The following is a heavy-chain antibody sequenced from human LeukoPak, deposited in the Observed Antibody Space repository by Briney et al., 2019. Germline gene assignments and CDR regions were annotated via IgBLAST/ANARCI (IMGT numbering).Heavy chain of an antibody. J-gene: IGHJ5*02. D-gene: IGHD2-15*01. CDR2: INPNRGGT. CDR1: SYTFNDYY. V-gene: IGHV1-2*02. CDR3: AGSYGKGGSWSPVGWFDP. Sequence: ASVKVSCQASSYTFNDYYIKCVRQAPGQGLECMGWINPNRGGTDYVQKFQGRGTMHRDTSISTAYIELTRLRSDDTAVCYVAGSYGKGGSWSPVGWFDPWVEATMV.